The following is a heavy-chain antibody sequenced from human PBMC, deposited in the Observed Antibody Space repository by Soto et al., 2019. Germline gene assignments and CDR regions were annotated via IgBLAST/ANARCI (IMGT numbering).Heavy chain of an antibody. J-gene: IGHJ4*02. CDR3: FKLTDY. CDR2: ISPNGAAT. D-gene: IGHD3-9*01. CDR1: GFTFSSYD. Sequence: GGSLRLSCSASGFTFSSYDVHWVRQAPAKGLEFVAGISPNGAATYYADSVKGRSTISRDNSKNTLYLQMSSLTPDDTAVYYCFKLTDYWGLGTLVTVSS. V-gene: IGHV3-64D*06.